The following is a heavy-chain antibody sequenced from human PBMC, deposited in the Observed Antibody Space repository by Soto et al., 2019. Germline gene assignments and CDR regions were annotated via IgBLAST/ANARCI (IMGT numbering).Heavy chain of an antibody. CDR1: DGSVSSSSYS. Sequence: HLLESGPRLVKPSETLSLTCTVSDGSVSSSSYSWSWIRQPPGKGLEWIGHIHHSGSTKYNPSLESRVTISADPSKNQLSLRLKSVTAADTDVYYCARDHNILVSPPRSPHFYYAMDVWGQGTKVTVSS. J-gene: IGHJ6*02. CDR2: IHHSGST. V-gene: IGHV4-61*01. CDR3: ARDHNILVSPPRSPHFYYAMDV.